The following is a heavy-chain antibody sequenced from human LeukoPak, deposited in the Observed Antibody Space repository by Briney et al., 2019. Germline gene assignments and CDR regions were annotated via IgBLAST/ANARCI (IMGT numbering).Heavy chain of an antibody. V-gene: IGHV3-9*01. CDR2: ISWNSGSI. CDR1: GFTFDDYA. J-gene: IGHJ4*02. CDR3: AKDSNIVVVPVAIDY. D-gene: IGHD2-2*01. Sequence: GGSLRLSCAASGFTFDDYAMHWVRQAPGKGLEWVSGISWNSGSIGYADSVKGRFTISRDNAKNSLYLQMNSLRAEDTALYYCAKDSNIVVVPVAIDYWGQGTPVTVSS.